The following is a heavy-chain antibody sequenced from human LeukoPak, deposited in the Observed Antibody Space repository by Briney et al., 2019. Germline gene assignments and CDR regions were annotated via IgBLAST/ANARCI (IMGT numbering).Heavy chain of an antibody. Sequence: SVKVSCKASGGTFGSYAISWVRQAPGQGLEWMGRIIPIFGTANYAQKFQGRVTIITDESTSTAYMELSSLRSEDTAVYYCARDGSGYSSSWLIDYWGQGTLVTVSS. D-gene: IGHD6-13*01. CDR2: IIPIFGTA. V-gene: IGHV1-69*05. CDR3: ARDGSGYSSSWLIDY. J-gene: IGHJ4*02. CDR1: GGTFGSYA.